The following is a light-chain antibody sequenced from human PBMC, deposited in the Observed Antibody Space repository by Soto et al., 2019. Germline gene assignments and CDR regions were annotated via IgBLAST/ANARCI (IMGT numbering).Light chain of an antibody. CDR1: QIIVHSDGIAY. CDR3: MQGTHWPIT. CDR2: KVS. Sequence: DVVMTQSPLSLPATLGQPAAISCTPNQIIVHSDGIAYFSWFQQRPGRSPRRLIYKVSNRDSGVPARFSGSGSGTDFALKISRVEAEDVGVYYCMQGTHWPITFGQGTRLEIK. V-gene: IGKV2-30*02. J-gene: IGKJ5*01.